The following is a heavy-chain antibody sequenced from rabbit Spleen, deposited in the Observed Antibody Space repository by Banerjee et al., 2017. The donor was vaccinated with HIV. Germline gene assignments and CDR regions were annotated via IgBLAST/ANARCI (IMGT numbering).Heavy chain of an antibody. Sequence: QEQLVESGGGLVQPEGSLTLTCTASGFSFSSSYYMCWVRQAPGKRPEWIACIYNGDGSTYYASWVNGRFSISRSTSLNTVTLQMTSLTAADTATYFCARDSGSSFSSYGMDLWGPGTLVTVS. CDR2: IYNGDGST. V-gene: IGHV1S47*01. CDR1: GFSFSSSYY. J-gene: IGHJ6*01. D-gene: IGHD8-1*01. CDR3: ARDSGSSFSSYGMDL.